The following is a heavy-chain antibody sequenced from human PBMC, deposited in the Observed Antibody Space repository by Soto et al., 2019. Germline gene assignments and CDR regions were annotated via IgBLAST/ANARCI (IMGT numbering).Heavy chain of an antibody. CDR1: GGTFSNHA. CDR2: IIPIFTTT. D-gene: IGHD6-13*01. CDR3: AREVAADGTFREDVFDI. J-gene: IGHJ3*02. Sequence: QVHLVQSGAEVKKPGSSVKVSCKASGGTFSNHAINWVRQAPGQGLEWMGRIIPIFTTTNYAQKFQGRVTISFDASTITAYMELSSLKPDHTAVYYCAREVAADGTFREDVFDIWRQGTLVTVSS. V-gene: IGHV1-69*05.